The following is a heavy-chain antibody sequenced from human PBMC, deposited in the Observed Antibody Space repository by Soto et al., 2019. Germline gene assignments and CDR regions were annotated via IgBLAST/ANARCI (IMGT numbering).Heavy chain of an antibody. D-gene: IGHD2-2*02. CDR3: ATGGYCSDTTCYNFFDY. CDR2: IYPGDSDT. J-gene: IGHJ4*02. CDR1: GYSFTSYW. V-gene: IGHV5-51*01. Sequence: PGESVKISCKGSGYSFTSYWIGWVRQMPGKGLEWMGIIYPGDSDTRYSPSFQGQVTISADKSISTAYLQWSSLKASDTAIYYCATGGYCSDTTCYNFFDYWGQGTLVTVSS.